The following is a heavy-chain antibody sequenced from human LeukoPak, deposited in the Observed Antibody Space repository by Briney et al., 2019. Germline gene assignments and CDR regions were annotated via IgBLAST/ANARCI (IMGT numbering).Heavy chain of an antibody. Sequence: SETLSLTCTVSGGSVNSRSYYWGWIRQPPGKGLEWIGSFYYSGSTYYNPSLKSRLTISVDRSKNQFSLRLSFVTAADTAVYYRARSGAATGTDYWGQGTLVTVSS. D-gene: IGHD6-13*01. J-gene: IGHJ4*02. CDR3: ARSGAATGTDY. CDR1: GGSVNSRSYY. CDR2: FYYSGST. V-gene: IGHV4-39*01.